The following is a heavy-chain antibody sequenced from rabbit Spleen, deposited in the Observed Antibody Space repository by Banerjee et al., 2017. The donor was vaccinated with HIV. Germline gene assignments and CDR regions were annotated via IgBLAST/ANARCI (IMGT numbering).Heavy chain of an antibody. Sequence: QEQLEESGGGLVKPGGTLTLTCKASGFSLFSYWMCWVRQAPGKGLDLIGCIYAGDGSTDYANWVNGRFTISKTSSTVDLKMTSLTAADTATYFCARDKELAIWGYEFDLWGPGTLVTVS. CDR2: IYAGDGST. CDR3: ARDKELAIWGYEFDL. D-gene: IGHD3-1*01. J-gene: IGHJ6*01. V-gene: IGHV1S42*01. CDR1: GFSLFSYW.